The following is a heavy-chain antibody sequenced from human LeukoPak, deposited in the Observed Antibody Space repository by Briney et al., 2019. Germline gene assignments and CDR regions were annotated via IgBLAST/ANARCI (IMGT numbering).Heavy chain of an antibody. D-gene: IGHD3-10*01. CDR3: ARGPRWGYYGSGSYRSFYYYGMDV. CDR2: IYYSGST. J-gene: IGHJ6*02. Sequence: SETLSLTCTVSGGSISSYYWSWIRQPPGKGLEWIGYIYYSGSTNYNPSLKSRVTISVDTSTNQFSLNLSSGTAADPAVYYCARGPRWGYYGSGSYRSFYYYGMDVWGQGTTVTVSS. V-gene: IGHV4-59*01. CDR1: GGSISSYY.